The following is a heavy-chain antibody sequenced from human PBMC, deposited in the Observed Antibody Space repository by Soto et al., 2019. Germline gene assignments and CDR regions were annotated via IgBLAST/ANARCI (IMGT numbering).Heavy chain of an antibody. Sequence: GGSLRLSCAASGFTFSSYAMHWVRQAPGKGLEWVAVISYDGSNKYYADSVKGRFTISRDNSKNTLYLQMNSLRAEDTAVYYCARDITIFGVVTTHRHHYGMDVWGQGTTVTRLL. CDR2: ISYDGSNK. J-gene: IGHJ6*02. V-gene: IGHV3-30-3*01. D-gene: IGHD3-3*01. CDR1: GFTFSSYA. CDR3: ARDITIFGVVTTHRHHYGMDV.